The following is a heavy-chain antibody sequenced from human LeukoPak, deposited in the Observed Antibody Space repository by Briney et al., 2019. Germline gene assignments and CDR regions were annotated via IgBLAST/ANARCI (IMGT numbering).Heavy chain of an antibody. J-gene: IGHJ6*03. V-gene: IGHV4-61*02. D-gene: IGHD6-13*01. CDR2: IYTSGST. CDR1: GGSISSGSYY. CDR3: ARLLDSSSWPNHYIDV. Sequence: SETLSLTCTVSGGSISSGSYYWSWIRQPAGKGLEWIGRIYTSGSTNYNPSLKSRVTISVDTSKNQFSLKLSSVTAADTAVYYCARLLDSSSWPNHYIDVWGKGTTVTVSS.